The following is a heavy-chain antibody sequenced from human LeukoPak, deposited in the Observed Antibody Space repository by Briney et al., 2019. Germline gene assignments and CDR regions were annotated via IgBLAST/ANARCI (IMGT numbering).Heavy chain of an antibody. CDR1: GFTFSSYG. J-gene: IGHJ4*02. CDR2: ISYDGSNK. V-gene: IGHV3-30*03. D-gene: IGHD6-13*01. CDR3: VGSAAAGTGPLGY. Sequence: GRSLRLSCAASGFTFSSYGMHWVRQAPGKGLEWVAVISYDGSNKYYADSVKGRFTISRDNSKNTLYLQMNSLRAEDTAVYYCVGSAAAGTGPLGYWGQGTLVTVSS.